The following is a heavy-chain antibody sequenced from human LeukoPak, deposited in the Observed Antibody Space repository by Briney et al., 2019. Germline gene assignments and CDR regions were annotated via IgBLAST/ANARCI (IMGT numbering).Heavy chain of an antibody. V-gene: IGHV4-59*01. Sequence: SETLSLTCTVPGGSISSYYWSWIRQPPGKGLEWIGYIYYSGSTNYNPSLKSRVTISVDTSKNQFSLKLSSVTAADTAVYYCARGENELPLLYWGQGTLVTVSS. CDR3: ARGENELPLLY. J-gene: IGHJ4*02. D-gene: IGHD2-15*01. CDR2: IYYSGST. CDR1: GGSISSYY.